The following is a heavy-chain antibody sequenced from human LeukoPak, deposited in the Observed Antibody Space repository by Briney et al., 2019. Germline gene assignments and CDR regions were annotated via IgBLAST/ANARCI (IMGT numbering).Heavy chain of an antibody. Sequence: SLRLSCAASGFTFDDYAMHWVRQAPGKGLEGVSGISWNSGSIGYADSVKGRFTISRDNAKNSLYLQMNSLRAEDMALYYCAKAHYYDSSGYLDYWGQGTLVTVSS. J-gene: IGHJ4*02. CDR1: GFTFDDYA. CDR3: AKAHYYDSSGYLDY. CDR2: ISWNSGSI. V-gene: IGHV3-9*03. D-gene: IGHD3-22*01.